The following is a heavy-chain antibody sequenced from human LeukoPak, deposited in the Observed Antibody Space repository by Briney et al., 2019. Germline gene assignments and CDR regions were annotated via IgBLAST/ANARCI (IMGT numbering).Heavy chain of an antibody. CDR3: ARDEGYSSGSHDAFDI. D-gene: IGHD3-22*01. CDR1: GGTFSSYA. V-gene: IGHV1-69*13. J-gene: IGHJ3*02. Sequence: ASVKVSCKASGGTFSSYAINWVRQAPGQGLEWMGGIIPIFGTANYAQKFQGRVTISADESTSTAYMELSSLRSEDTAVYYCARDEGYSSGSHDAFDIWGQGTMVTVSS. CDR2: IIPIFGTA.